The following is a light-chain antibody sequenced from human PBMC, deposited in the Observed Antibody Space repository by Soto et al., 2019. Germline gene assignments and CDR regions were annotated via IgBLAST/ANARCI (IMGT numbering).Light chain of an antibody. CDR3: QKSDHLPL. CDR1: HDIGNS. J-gene: IGKJ3*01. CDR2: DAY. Sequence: DIQLTQSPSSLSASVGDRVTITFQASHDIGNSLNWYQDKPGQAPKLVIYDAYNLETGVPSTFSGGGYGTHFTFTISSLRPEDIGIYYCQKSDHLPLFGPGTKVDI. V-gene: IGKV1-33*01.